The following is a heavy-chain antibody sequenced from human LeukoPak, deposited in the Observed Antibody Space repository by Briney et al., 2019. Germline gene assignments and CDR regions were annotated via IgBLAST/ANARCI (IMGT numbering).Heavy chain of an antibody. CDR1: GFTFSDSL. CDR2: IRSKTNNYAT. Sequence: GRSLRLSCAASGFTFSDSLIHWVRQASGKGLEWVGRIRSKTNNYATAYAASVNGRFTISRDDSKNTAYLQMNSLKTEDTAVYYCTRQDCSGGPCSFVDYWGQGTLVTVSS. J-gene: IGHJ4*02. D-gene: IGHD2-15*01. V-gene: IGHV3-73*01. CDR3: TRQDCSGGPCSFVDY.